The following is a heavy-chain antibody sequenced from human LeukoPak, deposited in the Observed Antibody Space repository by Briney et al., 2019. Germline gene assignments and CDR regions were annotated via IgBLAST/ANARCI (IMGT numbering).Heavy chain of an antibody. CDR3: ARDYYDSSGLDY. J-gene: IGHJ4*02. V-gene: IGHV3-9*01. Sequence: GGSLRLSCAASGFTFDDYAMHWVRQAPGKGLEWGSGISWNSGSIGYADSVKGRFTISRDNAKNSLYLQMNSLRAEDTALYYCARDYYDSSGLDYWGQGTLVTVSS. CDR1: GFTFDDYA. CDR2: ISWNSGSI. D-gene: IGHD3-22*01.